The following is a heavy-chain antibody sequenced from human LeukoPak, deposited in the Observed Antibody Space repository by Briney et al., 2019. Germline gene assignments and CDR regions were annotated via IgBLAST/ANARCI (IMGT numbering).Heavy chain of an antibody. J-gene: IGHJ4*02. CDR3: ARESSYSDY. Sequence: PSETLSLTCTVSAGSISSYYCSWIRQPAGKGLEWIGRIYTSGGTNYNTSLKSRVTMSVDTSKNQFSLKLTSVTAADTAVYYCARESSYSDYWGQGTLVTVSS. CDR2: IYTSGGT. CDR1: AGSISSYY. V-gene: IGHV4-4*07.